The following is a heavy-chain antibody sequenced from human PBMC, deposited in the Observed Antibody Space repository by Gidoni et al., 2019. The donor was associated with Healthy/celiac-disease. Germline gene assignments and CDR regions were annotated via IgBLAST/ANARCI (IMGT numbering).Heavy chain of an antibody. CDR2: IYYSGST. Sequence: QLQLQESGPGLVKPSENLSLTCTVSGGSISSSSYYWCWIRQPPGKGLEWIGSIYYSGSTYYNPSLKSRVTISVDTSKNQFSLKLSSVTAADTAVYYCAREVVPAAGYYYYGMDVWGQGTTVTVSS. CDR3: AREVVPAAGYYYYGMDV. V-gene: IGHV4-39*02. D-gene: IGHD2-2*01. J-gene: IGHJ6*02. CDR1: GGSISSSSYY.